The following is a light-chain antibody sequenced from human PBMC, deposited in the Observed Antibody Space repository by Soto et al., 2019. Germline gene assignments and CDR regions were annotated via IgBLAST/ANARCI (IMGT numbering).Light chain of an antibody. CDR2: KAS. J-gene: IGKJ1*01. CDR1: QSISSW. Sequence: DIQMTQSPSTLSASVGDRVTITCRASQSISSWLAWYQQKPGEAPKLLIYKASSLDSGVPSRFSGSGSGTEFTLTLSSLQPDDFAAYYCQQYSVYSWTFGQGTKVEIK. CDR3: QQYSVYSWT. V-gene: IGKV1-5*03.